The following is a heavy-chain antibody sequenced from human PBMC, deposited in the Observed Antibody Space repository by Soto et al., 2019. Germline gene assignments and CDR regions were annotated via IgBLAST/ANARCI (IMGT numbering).Heavy chain of an antibody. D-gene: IGHD6-13*01. CDR2: ISAYNGNT. CDR1: GYTFTSYG. CDR3: AVHTIIAAAGTSYFDY. J-gene: IGHJ4*02. V-gene: IGHV1-18*04. Sequence: WASVKVSCKASGYTFTSYGISWVRQAPGQGLEWMGWISAYNGNTNYAQKLQGRVTMTTDTSTSTAYMELRSLRSDDTAVYYCAVHTIIAAAGTSYFDYWGQGTLVTVSS.